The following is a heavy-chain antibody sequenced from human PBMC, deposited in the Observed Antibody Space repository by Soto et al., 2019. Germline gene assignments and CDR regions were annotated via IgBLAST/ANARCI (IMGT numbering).Heavy chain of an antibody. D-gene: IGHD6-19*01. J-gene: IGHJ4*02. CDR1: GFTFSSYG. CDR2: IWYDGSNK. V-gene: IGHV3-33*01. Sequence: ESGGGVVQPGRSLRLSCAASGFTFSSYGMHWVRQAPGKGLEWVAVIWYDGSNKYYADSVKGRFTISRDNSKNTLYLQMNSLRAEDTAVYYCAREIAVAGTFDYWGQGTLVTVSS. CDR3: AREIAVAGTFDY.